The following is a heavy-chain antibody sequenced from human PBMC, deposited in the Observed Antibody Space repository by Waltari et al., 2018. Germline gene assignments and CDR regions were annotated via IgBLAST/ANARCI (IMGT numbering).Heavy chain of an antibody. CDR1: GYSISSGYY. J-gene: IGHJ1*01. V-gene: IGHV4-38-2*01. D-gene: IGHD3-22*01. CDR3: ARVYYDSSGYYHAEYFQH. CDR2: IYHSGSP. Sequence: QVQLQESGPGLVKPSETLSLTCAVSGYSISSGYYWGWIRQPPGKGLEWIGSIYHSGSPNNNPSRKSRLTISVDTSKNQFSLKLSSVTAADTAVYYCARVYYDSSGYYHAEYFQHWGQGTLVTVSS.